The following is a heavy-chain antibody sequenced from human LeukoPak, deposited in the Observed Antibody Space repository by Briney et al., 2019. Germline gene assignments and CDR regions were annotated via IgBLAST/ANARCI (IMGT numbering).Heavy chain of an antibody. J-gene: IGHJ4*02. V-gene: IGHV4-4*07. Sequence: SETLSLTCTVSGGSISGYYWSWIRQPAGKGLEWIGHIHTSGDTKYNPSLKSRVTMSVDTSNNQFSLRVSSVTAADTAIYYCVRGGSKAAATFDYWGQGTLVTVFS. CDR3: VRGGSKAAATFDY. D-gene: IGHD2-15*01. CDR1: GGSISGYY. CDR2: IHTSGDT.